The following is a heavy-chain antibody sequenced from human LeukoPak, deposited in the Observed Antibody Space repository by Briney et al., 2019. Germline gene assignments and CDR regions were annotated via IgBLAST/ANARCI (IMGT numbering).Heavy chain of an antibody. CDR3: ARDNDWGPDF. Sequence: GASVKVSCKASGYTFTGYYMHWVRQAPGQGLEWMGWINPNSGGTNYAQKFQGRVTMTRDTSISTVYMELNRLTSDDTATYYCARDNDWGPDFWGQGTLVTVSS. D-gene: IGHD3-9*01. J-gene: IGHJ4*02. CDR2: INPNSGGT. CDR1: GYTFTGYY. V-gene: IGHV1-2*02.